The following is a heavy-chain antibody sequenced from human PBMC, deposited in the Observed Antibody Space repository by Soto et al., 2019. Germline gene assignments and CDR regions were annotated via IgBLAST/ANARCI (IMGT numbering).Heavy chain of an antibody. V-gene: IGHV3-64D*06. CDR3: VKDRWVDY. CDR1: GFTFSSYA. D-gene: IGHD6-13*01. Sequence: RRLSCSVSGFTFSSYAMHWVRQAPGKGLEYVSSISSNGGSTYYPDSVKGRFTISRDNSKNTLYLQMSSLRVEDTAVYYCVKDRWVDYWGQGSLVTVSS. J-gene: IGHJ4*02. CDR2: ISSNGGST.